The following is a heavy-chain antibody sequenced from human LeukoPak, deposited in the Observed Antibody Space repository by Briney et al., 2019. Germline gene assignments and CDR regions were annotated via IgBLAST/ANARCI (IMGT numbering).Heavy chain of an antibody. V-gene: IGHV1-69*05. CDR1: GGPFSSYA. D-gene: IGHD6-13*01. CDR3: ARDGGYSSSWYDY. J-gene: IGHJ4*02. CDR2: IIPIFGTA. Sequence: GASVKVSCKASGGPFSSYAISWVRQAPGQGLDWMGGIIPIFGTANYAQKFQGRVTITTDESTSTAYMELSSLRSEDTAVYYCARDGGYSSSWYDYWGQGTLVTVSS.